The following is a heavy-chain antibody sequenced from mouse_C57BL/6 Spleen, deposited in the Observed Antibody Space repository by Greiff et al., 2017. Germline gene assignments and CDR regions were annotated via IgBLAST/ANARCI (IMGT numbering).Heavy chain of an antibody. CDR3: ARGPFNYYGSSPWYFEV. V-gene: IGHV1-55*01. Sequence: QVQLQQPGAELVKPGASVKMSCKASGYTFTSYWITWVKQRPGQGLEWIGDIYPGSGSTNYNEKFKSKATLTVDTSSSTAYMQLSSLTSEDSAVYYCARGPFNYYGSSPWYFEVWGTGTTVTVSS. D-gene: IGHD1-1*01. CDR2: IYPGSGST. J-gene: IGHJ1*03. CDR1: GYTFTSYW.